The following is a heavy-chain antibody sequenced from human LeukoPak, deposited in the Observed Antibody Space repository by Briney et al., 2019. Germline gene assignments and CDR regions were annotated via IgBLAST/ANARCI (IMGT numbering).Heavy chain of an antibody. CDR2: IYYSGST. J-gene: IGHJ4*02. CDR1: GGSISSSSYY. CDR3: AREGGDLRDGYKDGFFDY. V-gene: IGHV4-39*02. D-gene: IGHD5-24*01. Sequence: SETLSLTCTVSGGSISSSSYYWGWLRQPPGKGLEWIGSIYYSGSTYYNPSLKSRVTISVDTSKNQFSLKLSSVTAADTAGYYCAREGGDLRDGYKDGFFDYWGQGTLVTVSS.